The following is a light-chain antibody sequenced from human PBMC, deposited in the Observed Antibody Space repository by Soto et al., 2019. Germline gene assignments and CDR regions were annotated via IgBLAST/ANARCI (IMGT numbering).Light chain of an antibody. CDR2: GAS. Sequence: EIVLTQSPGTLSLSPGERATLSCRASQSVSSSYLAWYQQKPGQAPRLLIYGASSRATGIQDRFSGSGSGTDFTLTISRPEPEDFAVYYCQQYGSSPRTFGQGTKVEIK. J-gene: IGKJ1*01. CDR3: QQYGSSPRT. CDR1: QSVSSSY. V-gene: IGKV3-20*01.